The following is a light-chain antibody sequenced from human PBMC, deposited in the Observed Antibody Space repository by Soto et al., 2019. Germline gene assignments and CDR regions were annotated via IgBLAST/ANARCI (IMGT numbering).Light chain of an antibody. Sequence: QYVLTQPPSVSGAPGQRVTISCTGSSSNIGAGYDVHWYQQLPGKAPKLLIYGNDNRPSGVPERFSGSKSGTSASLAITGLRADDEADYYCQSYGSSPSANFVFGTGTKLTVL. V-gene: IGLV1-40*01. CDR3: QSYGSSPSANFV. J-gene: IGLJ1*01. CDR1: SSNIGAGYD. CDR2: GND.